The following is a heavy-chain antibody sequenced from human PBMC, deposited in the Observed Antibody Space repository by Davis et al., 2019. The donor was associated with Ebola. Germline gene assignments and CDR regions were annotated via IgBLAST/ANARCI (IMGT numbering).Heavy chain of an antibody. D-gene: IGHD2-15*01. CDR3: AREGLVVAATPDFDY. V-gene: IGHV1-3*01. CDR2: INAGNGNT. CDR1: GYTFTSYA. J-gene: IGHJ4*02. Sequence: ASVKVSCKASGYTFTSYAMHWVRQAPGQRLEWMGWINAGNGNTKYSQKFQGRVTITRDTSASTAYMELSSLRSEDTAVYYCAREGLVVAATPDFDYWGQGTLVTVSS.